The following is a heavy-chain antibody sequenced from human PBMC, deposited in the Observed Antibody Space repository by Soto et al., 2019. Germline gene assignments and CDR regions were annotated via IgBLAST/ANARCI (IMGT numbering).Heavy chain of an antibody. CDR2: ISWNSGSI. D-gene: IGHD6-19*01. V-gene: IGHV3-9*01. Sequence: GGSLRLSCAASGFTFDDYAMHWVRQAPGKGLEWVSGISWNSGSIGYADSVKGRFTISRDNAKNSLYLQMNSLRAEDTALYYCFLLGRDSSGPKGENWFDPWGQGTRVTVSS. CDR3: FLLGRDSSGPKGENWFDP. J-gene: IGHJ5*02. CDR1: GFTFDDYA.